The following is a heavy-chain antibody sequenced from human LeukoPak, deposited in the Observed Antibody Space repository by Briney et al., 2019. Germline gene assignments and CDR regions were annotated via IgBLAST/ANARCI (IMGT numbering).Heavy chain of an antibody. Sequence: ASVKVSCKASGYTFTSYGISWVRQAPGQGLEWMGWLSAYNGNTNYAQKLQGRVTMTTDTSTSTAYMELRSLRSDDTAVYYCARYYYYDSSGYYYPDYWGQGALVTVSS. V-gene: IGHV1-18*01. CDR1: GYTFTSYG. J-gene: IGHJ4*02. CDR2: LSAYNGNT. D-gene: IGHD3-22*01. CDR3: ARYYYYDSSGYYYPDY.